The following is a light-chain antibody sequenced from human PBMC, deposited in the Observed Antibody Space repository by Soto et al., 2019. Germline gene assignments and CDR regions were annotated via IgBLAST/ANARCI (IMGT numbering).Light chain of an antibody. CDR2: GVS. Sequence: QSALTQPASVSGSPGQSITISCTETSSDVHGYDYVSWYQQHPGKAPKLMIYGVSNRPSGVSNRFSGSKSGNTASLTISGLQAEDEADYYCSSYTSSTTQVVFGGGTKLTVL. CDR3: SSYTSSTTQVV. CDR1: SSDVHGYDY. V-gene: IGLV2-14*01. J-gene: IGLJ2*01.